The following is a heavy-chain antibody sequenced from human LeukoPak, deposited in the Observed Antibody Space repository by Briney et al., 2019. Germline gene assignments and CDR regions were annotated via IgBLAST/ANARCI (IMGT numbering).Heavy chain of an antibody. Sequence: PSETLSLTCTVSGGSISSYYWSWIRQPAGKGLEWIGRIYTSGSTNYNPSLKSRVTMSVDTSKNQFSLKLSSVTAADTAVYYCARDQTPEANWDYYYYGMDVWGQGTTVTVSS. CDR3: ARDQTPEANWDYYYYGMDV. D-gene: IGHD7-27*01. CDR1: GGSISSYY. CDR2: IYTSGST. J-gene: IGHJ6*02. V-gene: IGHV4-4*07.